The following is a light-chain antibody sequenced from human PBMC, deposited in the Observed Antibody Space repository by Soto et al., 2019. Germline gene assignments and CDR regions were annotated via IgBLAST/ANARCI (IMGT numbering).Light chain of an antibody. J-gene: IGKJ1*01. CDR3: QQDNSFPWT. CDR1: QSISSY. Sequence: DIQMAQCPSYLSASVGDRVAITCRASQSISSYLNWYQQKPEKAPKLLIYAASSLQSGVPSRFSGSGSGTDFTLTISSLQPEDFATYYCQQDNSFPWTFGQGTKVDIK. V-gene: IGKV1-39*01. CDR2: AAS.